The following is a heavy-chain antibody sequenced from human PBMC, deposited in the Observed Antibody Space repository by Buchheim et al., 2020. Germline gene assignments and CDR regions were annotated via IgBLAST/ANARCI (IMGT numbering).Heavy chain of an antibody. J-gene: IGHJ6*04. D-gene: IGHD1-14*01. Sequence: EVLLLESGGGLVQPGESLRLACAASGFTFSNNGMTWVRQAPGKGLEWVSGIGAGGGSTYHADSVKGRFTISRDNSRNTLYLQMNSLGAEDTAVYYCARGISGLDVWGKGTT. CDR3: ARGISGLDV. CDR2: IGAGGGST. CDR1: GFTFSNNG. V-gene: IGHV3-23*01.